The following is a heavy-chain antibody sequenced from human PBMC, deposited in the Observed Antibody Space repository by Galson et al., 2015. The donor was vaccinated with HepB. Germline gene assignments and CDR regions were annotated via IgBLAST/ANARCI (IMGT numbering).Heavy chain of an antibody. V-gene: IGHV1-69*04. D-gene: IGHD2-2*01. CDR2: IIPVVGRG. CDR1: GGTFSGIA. J-gene: IGHJ4*02. CDR3: ASGPSFCSNTSCYVTFDS. Sequence: SVKVSCKVSGGTFSGIAITWVRQAPGQGLEWMGRIIPVVGRGNAPQHFQGRVTINADKSTSTVYMELSSLTSEDTAIYYCASGPSFCSNTSCYVTFDSWGQGTLITVSS.